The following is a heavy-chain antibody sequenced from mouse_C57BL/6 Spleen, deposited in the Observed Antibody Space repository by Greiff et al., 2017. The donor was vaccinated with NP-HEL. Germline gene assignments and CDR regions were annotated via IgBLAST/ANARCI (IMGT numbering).Heavy chain of an antibody. CDR1: GFSLTSYG. CDR2: IWSGGST. V-gene: IGHV2-2*01. D-gene: IGHD3-3*01. J-gene: IGHJ2*01. CDR3: ARKGDDYFDY. Sequence: VQLQQSGPGLVQPSQILSITCTVSGFSLTSYGVHWVRQSPGKGLEWLGVIWSGGSTDYNAAFISRLSISKDNSKSQVFFKMNSLQADDTAIYYCARKGDDYFDYWGQGTTLTVSS.